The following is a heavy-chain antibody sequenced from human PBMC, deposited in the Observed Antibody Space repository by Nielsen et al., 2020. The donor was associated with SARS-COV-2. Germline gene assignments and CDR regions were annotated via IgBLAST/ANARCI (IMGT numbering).Heavy chain of an antibody. CDR3: ARQGLTTTIFDL. CDR1: GYSFTSYW. CDR2: IDPSDSYT. Sequence: GGSLRLSCKGSGYSFTSYWISWVRQMPGKGLEWMGRIDPSDSYTNYSPSFQGHVTISADKSISTAYLQWSSLKASDTAMYYCARQGLTTTIFDLWGRGTLVTVSS. D-gene: IGHD4-17*01. J-gene: IGHJ2*01. V-gene: IGHV5-10-1*01.